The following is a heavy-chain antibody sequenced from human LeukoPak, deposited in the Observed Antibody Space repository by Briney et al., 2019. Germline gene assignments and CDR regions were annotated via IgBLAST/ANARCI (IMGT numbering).Heavy chain of an antibody. CDR1: GFTFSSYS. CDR3: ARGVGGRESTLFDY. CDR2: ISSSSSYI. J-gene: IGHJ4*02. V-gene: IGHV3-21*01. Sequence: PGGSLRLSCAAFGFTFSSYSMNWVRQAPGKGLEWVSSISSSSSYIYYADSVKGRFTISRDNAKNSLYLQMNSLRAEDTAVYYCARGVGGRESTLFDYWGQGTLVTVSS. D-gene: IGHD3-16*01.